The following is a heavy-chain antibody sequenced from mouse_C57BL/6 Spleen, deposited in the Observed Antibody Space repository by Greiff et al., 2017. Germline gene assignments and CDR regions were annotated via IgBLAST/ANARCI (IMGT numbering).Heavy chain of an antibody. Sequence: VQLQQPGAELVKPGASVKMSCKASGYTFTRYWITWVKQRPGQGLEWIGDLSPGSGSTNYNEKFKSKATLTVDTSSSTAYMQLSSLTSEDSAVYYCARGEGYDGYVDYWGQGTTLTVSS. D-gene: IGHD2-2*01. CDR1: GYTFTRYW. J-gene: IGHJ2*01. CDR3: ARGEGYDGYVDY. CDR2: LSPGSGST. V-gene: IGHV1-55*01.